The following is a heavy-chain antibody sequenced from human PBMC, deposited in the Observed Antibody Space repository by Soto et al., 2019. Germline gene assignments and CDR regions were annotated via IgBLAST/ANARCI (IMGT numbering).Heavy chain of an antibody. Sequence: PXGSLRLSWAASGFTFSSYAMHWVRQAPGNGLEWVAVISYDGSNKYCADPVKGRFTISRDNSKNTLYLQMNSLRAEDTAVYYCARDHLQHQQLVGFWFDPWGQGTLVTVSS. CDR1: GFTFSSYA. J-gene: IGHJ5*02. CDR3: ARDHLQHQQLVGFWFDP. CDR2: ISYDGSNK. D-gene: IGHD6-13*01. V-gene: IGHV3-30-3*01.